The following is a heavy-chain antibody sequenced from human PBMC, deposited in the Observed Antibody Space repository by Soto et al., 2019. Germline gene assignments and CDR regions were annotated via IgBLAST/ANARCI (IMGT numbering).Heavy chain of an antibody. CDR2: MNPNSGNT. J-gene: IGHJ5*02. Sequence: QVPLVQSGAEVKKPGASVKVSCKASGYTFTSYDINWVRQATGQGLEWMGWMNPNSGNTGYAQKFQGRVTMTRNTCISTAYMELCSLRSEETAVYYCARGSKGSSWYAYWFHAWGQGTLVTVSS. CDR1: GYTFTSYD. CDR3: ARGSKGSSWYAYWFHA. D-gene: IGHD6-13*01. V-gene: IGHV1-8*01.